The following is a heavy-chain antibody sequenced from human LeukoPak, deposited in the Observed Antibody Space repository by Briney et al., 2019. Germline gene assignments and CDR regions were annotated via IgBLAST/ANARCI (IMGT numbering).Heavy chain of an antibody. Sequence: GGSLRLSCAASGFTFSSYAMSWVRQAPGKGLEWVSAISGSGGSTYYADSVKGRFTISRDNSKNTLYLQMNSLRAEDTAVYYCAKDQGVVVTLTVDYWGQGTLVTVSS. V-gene: IGHV3-23*01. J-gene: IGHJ4*02. CDR1: GFTFSSYA. CDR2: ISGSGGST. D-gene: IGHD2-21*02. CDR3: AKDQGVVVTLTVDY.